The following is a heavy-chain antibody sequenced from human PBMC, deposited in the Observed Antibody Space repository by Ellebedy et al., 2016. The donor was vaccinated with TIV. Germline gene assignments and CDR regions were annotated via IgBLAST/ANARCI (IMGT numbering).Heavy chain of an antibody. D-gene: IGHD2-15*01. CDR1: GFTFSDYY. CDR2: ISGYSSYK. Sequence: GESLKISCAASGFTFSDYYMSWVRQAPGKGLEWVSYISGYSSYKNYADSVKGRFPLSRDNAEHSLYLQMNSLRAEDTATYYCSRDLKAATPQEDPTFYYGMDVWGQGTTVTVSS. V-gene: IGHV3-11*05. J-gene: IGHJ6*02. CDR3: SRDLKAATPQEDPTFYYGMDV.